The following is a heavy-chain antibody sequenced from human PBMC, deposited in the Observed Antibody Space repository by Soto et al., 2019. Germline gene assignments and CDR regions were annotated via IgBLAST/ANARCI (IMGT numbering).Heavy chain of an antibody. V-gene: IGHV3-21*02. Sequence: EVQLVESGGGLVKPGGSLRLSCAASGFTLTSYTMNWVRQASGKGLEWGSSITSSSSHIYYADSVKGRFTISRDNAGNALYLQMNSLRAEDSAVYYCVRERGLSSFYGMDVWGQGTTVTVSS. CDR3: VRERGLSSFYGMDV. J-gene: IGHJ6*02. CDR2: ITSSSSHI. CDR1: GFTLTSYT. D-gene: IGHD3-10*01.